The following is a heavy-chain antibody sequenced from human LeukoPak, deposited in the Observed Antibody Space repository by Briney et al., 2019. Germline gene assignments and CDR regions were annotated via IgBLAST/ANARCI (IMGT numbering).Heavy chain of an antibody. CDR3: ARVSCTSTSCPGWIDP. J-gene: IGHJ5*02. Sequence: PSETLSLTCTVSGGSISSYYWSWIRQPPGQGLDWIGYIYYSGTTNYNPSLKSRVTISLDTSKKQLSLKLSSVTAEDTAVYYCARVSCTSTSCPGWIDPWGQGTLVTVSS. V-gene: IGHV4-59*01. D-gene: IGHD2-2*01. CDR1: GGSISSYY. CDR2: IYYSGTT.